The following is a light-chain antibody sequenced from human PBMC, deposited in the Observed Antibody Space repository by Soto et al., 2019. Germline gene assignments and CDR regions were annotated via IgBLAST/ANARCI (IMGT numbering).Light chain of an antibody. V-gene: IGLV2-14*03. CDR2: DVT. CDR1: SSDVGGYNY. J-gene: IGLJ2*01. Sequence: QSALTQPASVSGSPGQSITISCTGTSSDVGGYNYVCWYQQHPGKAHKLIIYDVTNRPSGVSDRFSASKSGNTASLTISGLQAEDEADYYCSSYTSSSTVVFGGGTKLTVL. CDR3: SSYTSSSTVV.